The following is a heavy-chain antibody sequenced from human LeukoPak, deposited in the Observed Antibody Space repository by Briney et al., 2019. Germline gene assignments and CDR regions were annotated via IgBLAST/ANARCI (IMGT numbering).Heavy chain of an antibody. CDR1: GGSISSSNW. CDR2: IYHSGST. CDR3: ARDSPPTNWFDP. Sequence: SETLSLTCAVSGGSISSSNWWSWVRQPPGKGLEWIGEIYHSGSTNYNPSLKSRVTISVDTSKDQFSLKLSSVTAADTAVYYCARDSPPTNWFDPWGQGTLVTVSS. J-gene: IGHJ5*02. V-gene: IGHV4-4*02.